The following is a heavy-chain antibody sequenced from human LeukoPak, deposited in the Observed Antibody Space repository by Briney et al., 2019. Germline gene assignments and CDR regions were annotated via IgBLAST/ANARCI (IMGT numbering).Heavy chain of an antibody. J-gene: IGHJ5*02. V-gene: IGHV4-39*01. CDR3: ARQTVILWFGELLGWFDP. CDR2: IYYSGST. Sequence: SQTLSLTCTVAGGSITSSSYYWGRIRQPPGKGLEWFGSIYYSGSTYYNPSLKSRVTISVDPSKNQFSLKLSSVTAADTAVYYCARQTVILWFGELLGWFDPWGQGTLVTVSS. D-gene: IGHD3-10*01. CDR1: GGSITSSSYY.